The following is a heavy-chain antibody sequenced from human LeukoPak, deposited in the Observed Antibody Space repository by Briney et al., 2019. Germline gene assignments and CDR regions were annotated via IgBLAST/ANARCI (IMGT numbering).Heavy chain of an antibody. D-gene: IGHD6-6*01. CDR1: GFTFDDYA. Sequence: PGRSLRLSCAASGFTFDDYAMHWVRQAPGKGPEWVSGISWNSGSIGYADSVKGRFTISRDNAKNSLYLQMNSLRAEDTALYYCAKNSYSSSPEFDYWGQGTLVTVSS. J-gene: IGHJ4*02. CDR2: ISWNSGSI. V-gene: IGHV3-9*01. CDR3: AKNSYSSSPEFDY.